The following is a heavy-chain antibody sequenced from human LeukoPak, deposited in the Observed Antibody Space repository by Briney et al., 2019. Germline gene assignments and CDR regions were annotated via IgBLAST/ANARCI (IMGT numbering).Heavy chain of an antibody. Sequence: GGSLRLSCAASGFTFGDYAMHWVRQGPGKGLEWVASISWDSVGIDYGDSVKGRFTISRDNAKNSLYLQMNSLRAEDTALYYCARGPGMATRKRDFDNWGHGTLVTVSS. V-gene: IGHV3-9*01. CDR2: ISWDSVGI. CDR1: GFTFGDYA. J-gene: IGHJ4*01. CDR3: ARGPGMATRKRDFDN. D-gene: IGHD5-24*01.